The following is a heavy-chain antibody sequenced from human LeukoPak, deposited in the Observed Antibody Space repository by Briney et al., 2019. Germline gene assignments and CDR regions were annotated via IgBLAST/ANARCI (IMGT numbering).Heavy chain of an antibody. J-gene: IGHJ4*02. Sequence: PGGSLRLSCAASGFTFSSYAMSWVRQAPGKGLEWVSGISGSGDNTYYADSVKGRFTISRDNSKNTLYLQMNSLRAEDTAMYYCARALGGSSDWGQGTLVTVSP. CDR3: ARALGGSSD. CDR1: GFTFSSYA. CDR2: ISGSGDNT. V-gene: IGHV3-23*01. D-gene: IGHD3-16*01.